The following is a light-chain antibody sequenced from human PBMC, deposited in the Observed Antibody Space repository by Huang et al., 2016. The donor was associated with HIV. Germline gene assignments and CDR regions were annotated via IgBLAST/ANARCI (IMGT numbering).Light chain of an antibody. CDR2: ATS. J-gene: IGKJ1*01. CDR1: QGIGNS. V-gene: IGKV1-NL1*01. Sequence: DIQMTQSPSSLSASVGGRVTITCRASQGIGNSLAWYQQKPEKAPRLLLYATSRLESGVPSRFSGSGSGTHYTLTISTLQPEDIASYYCQQYHGIPWTFGQGTKVEIK. CDR3: QQYHGIPWT.